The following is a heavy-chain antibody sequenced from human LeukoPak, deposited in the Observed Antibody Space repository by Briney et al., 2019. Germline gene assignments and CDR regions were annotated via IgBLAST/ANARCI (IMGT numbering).Heavy chain of an antibody. Sequence: PGGSLRLSCAAPGFTFSSYSMNWVRQTPGKGLEWISYITTSGGAKNYADSVKGRFTISRDNAENSLYLQMSSLRAEDTAVYYCARDLAYSRLDYWGQGMLVTVSS. J-gene: IGHJ4*02. V-gene: IGHV3-48*01. CDR3: ARDLAYSRLDY. CDR1: GFTFSSYS. D-gene: IGHD5-18*01. CDR2: ITTSGGAK.